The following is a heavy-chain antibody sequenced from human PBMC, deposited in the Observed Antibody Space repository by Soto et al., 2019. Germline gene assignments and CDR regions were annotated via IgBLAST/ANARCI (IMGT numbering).Heavy chain of an antibody. CDR1: GFTFGSYA. CDR3: AKALRPRLNLFFYMGG. D-gene: IGHD4-17*01. CDR2: LGGNGFTT. J-gene: IGHJ6*03. V-gene: IGHV3-23*01. Sequence: EVQLLESGGGLVQPGGSLRLSCVVSGFTFGSYAMSWVRQAPEKGPEWVAILGGNGFTTYYADSVKGRFTISGDKSKRKLFLQKNRLEAGDPGVNYCAKALRPRLNLFFYMGGRGRGTSVTVSS.